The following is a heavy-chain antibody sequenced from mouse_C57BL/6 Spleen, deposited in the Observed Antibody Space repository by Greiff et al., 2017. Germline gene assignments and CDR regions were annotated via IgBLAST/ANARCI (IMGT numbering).Heavy chain of an antibody. CDR1: GYSITSGYY. CDR2: ISYDGSN. V-gene: IGHV3-6*01. D-gene: IGHD2-4*01. Sequence: EVQLQQSGPGLVKPSQSLSLTCSVTGYSITSGYYWNWIRQFPGNKLEWMGYISYDGSNNYNPSLKNRISITRDTSKNQFFLKLNSVTTEDTATYYCARGVYYDYLYYFDYWGQGTTLTVSS. J-gene: IGHJ2*01. CDR3: ARGVYYDYLYYFDY.